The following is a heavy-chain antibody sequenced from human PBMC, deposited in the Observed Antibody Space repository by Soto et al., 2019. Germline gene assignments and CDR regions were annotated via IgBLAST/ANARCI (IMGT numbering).Heavy chain of an antibody. CDR1: WFTFGHDV. J-gene: IGHJ4*02. CDR2: IWYDGSNK. CDR3: DVYDFSSGYHYKAGLET. V-gene: IGHV3-30*02. Sequence: RRLSGXGSWFTFGHDVIHGVLQFPVKVLEWVACIWYDGSNKQYGDSVKGRFTISRDNTQKTLDLQMNSLRAEDTAVYYCDVYDFSSGYHYKAGLETWGPGTLVKVYS. D-gene: IGHD3-3*01.